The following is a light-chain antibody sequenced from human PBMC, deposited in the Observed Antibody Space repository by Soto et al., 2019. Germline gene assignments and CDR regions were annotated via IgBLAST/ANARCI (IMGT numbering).Light chain of an antibody. Sequence: SVLTQPPSVSAAPGQKVTMFCSGGRSNIGNYYVSWHQQLPGTAPKLVIYENDKRPSGIPDRFSGSKSGTSATLGVTGLQTGDEADYYCGTWDSSLNIFVFGTGTRSPS. J-gene: IGLJ1*01. V-gene: IGLV1-51*02. CDR2: END. CDR1: RSNIGNYY. CDR3: GTWDSSLNIFV.